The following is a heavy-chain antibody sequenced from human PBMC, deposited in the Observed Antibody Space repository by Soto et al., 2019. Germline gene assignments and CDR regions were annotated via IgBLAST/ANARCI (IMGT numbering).Heavy chain of an antibody. CDR3: ARYCKIVVAATYYFDY. CDR1: GGSISSSSYY. J-gene: IGHJ4*02. CDR2: IYYSGST. Sequence: SETLSLTCTVSGGSISSSSYYWGWIRQPPGKGLEWIGSIYYSGSTYYNPSLKSRVTISVDTSKNQFSLKLSSVTAADTAVYYCARYCKIVVAATYYFDYWGQGTLVTVSS. V-gene: IGHV4-39*01. D-gene: IGHD2-15*01.